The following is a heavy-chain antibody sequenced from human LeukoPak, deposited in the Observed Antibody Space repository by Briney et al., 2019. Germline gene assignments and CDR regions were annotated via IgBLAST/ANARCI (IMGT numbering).Heavy chain of an antibody. Sequence: PGGSLRLSCAASGFTVSSNYMSWVRQAPGKGLEWVSVIYSGGATHYADSVEGRFTISRDNSKNTLYLQMNSLRAEDTAVYYCAMSGYCSGGSCYPHHFDYWGQGTLVTVSS. CDR3: AMSGYCSGGSCYPHHFDY. CDR2: IYSGGAT. CDR1: GFTVSSNY. D-gene: IGHD2-15*01. J-gene: IGHJ4*02. V-gene: IGHV3-53*01.